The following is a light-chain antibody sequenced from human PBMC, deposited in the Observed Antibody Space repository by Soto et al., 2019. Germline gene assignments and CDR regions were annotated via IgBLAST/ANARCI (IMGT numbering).Light chain of an antibody. J-gene: IGKJ4*01. CDR2: DAS. CDR3: QHYNNWPA. Sequence: IVLTQSPATLSWSPWERATLSCRASQRISSDFAWYQQKPRQAPRLLIDDASNRATGIPARFSGSGSGTDFPLTISSLAPEDFAFYYCQHYNNWPAFGGGTKVDIK. V-gene: IGKV3-11*01. CDR1: QRISSD.